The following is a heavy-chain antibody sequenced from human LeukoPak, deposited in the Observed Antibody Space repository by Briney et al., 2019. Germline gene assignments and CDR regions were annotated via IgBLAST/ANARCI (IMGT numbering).Heavy chain of an antibody. CDR2: IRYDGSNK. Sequence: GGSLRLSCAASGFTFSSYGMHWVRQAPGKGLEWVAFIRYDGSNKYYADSVKGRFTISRDNSKNTLYLQMNSLRAEDAAVYYCAKDTITMVRGVIHWGQGTLVTVSS. D-gene: IGHD3-10*01. V-gene: IGHV3-30*02. CDR3: AKDTITMVRGVIH. J-gene: IGHJ4*02. CDR1: GFTFSSYG.